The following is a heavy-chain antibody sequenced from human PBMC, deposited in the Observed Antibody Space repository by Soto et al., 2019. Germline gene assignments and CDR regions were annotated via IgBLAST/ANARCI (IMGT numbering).Heavy chain of an antibody. D-gene: IGHD3-9*01. CDR2: IWSDGSRQ. CDR3: AGVTGYWGISDY. CDR1: GFAFNNYG. V-gene: IGHV3-33*01. J-gene: IGHJ4*02. Sequence: QVQLVESGGGVIQPGRSLRLSCATSGFAFNNYGMHWVRQAPGKGLEWVAVIWSDGSRQYYVDSVKGRFTISRDNSNNTLYLQMNSLRVDDTAVYYCAGVTGYWGISDYWGQGTLVTVSS.